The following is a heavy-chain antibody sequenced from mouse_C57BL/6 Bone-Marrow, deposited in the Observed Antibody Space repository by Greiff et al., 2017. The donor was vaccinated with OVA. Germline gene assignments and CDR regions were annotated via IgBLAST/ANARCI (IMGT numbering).Heavy chain of an antibody. J-gene: IGHJ4*01. CDR1: GYTFTSYW. D-gene: IGHD2-3*01. CDR2: IHPNSGST. V-gene: IGHV1-64*01. CDR3: ARGFDGYYRYAMDY. Sequence: QVQLKQPGAELVKPGASVKLSCKASGYTFTSYWMHWVKQRPGQGLEWIGMIHPNSGSTNYNEKFKSKATLTVDKSSSTAYMQLSSLTSEDSAVYYCARGFDGYYRYAMDYWGQGTSVTVSS.